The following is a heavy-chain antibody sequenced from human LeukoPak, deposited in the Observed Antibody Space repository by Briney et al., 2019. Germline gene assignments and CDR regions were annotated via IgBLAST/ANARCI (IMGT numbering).Heavy chain of an antibody. D-gene: IGHD5-24*01. CDR2: ISSSSSYI. Sequence: GGSLRLSCSVSGSTFSNYAMHWVRQAPGKGLEWVSSISSSSSYIYYADSVKGRFTTSRDNAKNSLYLQMNSLRAEDTAVYYCARGGGDGYNHGAYWGQGTLVTVSS. CDR3: ARGGGDGYNHGAY. J-gene: IGHJ4*02. V-gene: IGHV3-21*01. CDR1: GSTFSNYA.